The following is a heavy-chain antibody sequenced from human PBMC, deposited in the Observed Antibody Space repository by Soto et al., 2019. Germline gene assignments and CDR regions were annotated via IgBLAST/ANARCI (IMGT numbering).Heavy chain of an antibody. CDR3: ARDHRYFDGVVVPPIPSPEIDD. CDR2: INPSGGST. D-gene: IGHD3-9*01. Sequence: ASVKVSCKASGYTFTSYYMHWVRQAPGQGLEWMGIINPSGGSTSYAQKFQGRVTMTRDTSTSTVYMELSSLRSEDTAVYYCARDHRYFDGVVVPPIPSPEIDDWGEGTLVTVAS. V-gene: IGHV1-46*01. CDR1: GYTFTSYY. J-gene: IGHJ4*02.